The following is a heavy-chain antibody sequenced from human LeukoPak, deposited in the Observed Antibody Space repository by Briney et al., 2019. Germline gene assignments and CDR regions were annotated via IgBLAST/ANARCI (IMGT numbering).Heavy chain of an antibody. V-gene: IGHV1-2*02. D-gene: IGHD3-10*01. CDR3: ATEARDAWAFDI. CDR2: INPNTGGS. CDR1: GDTFTYY. Sequence: ASVKVSCKASGDTFTYYVHWVRQAPGQGLEWMGWINPNTGGSNYAQRFQGRVSMTRDRSISIAYMELSRLRSDDSAVYYCATEARDAWAFDIWGQGTMLTVSS. J-gene: IGHJ3*02.